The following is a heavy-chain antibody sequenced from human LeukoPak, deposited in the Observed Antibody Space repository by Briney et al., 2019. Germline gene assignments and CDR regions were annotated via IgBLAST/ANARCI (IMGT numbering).Heavy chain of an antibody. CDR2: IYYSGST. V-gene: IGHV4-59*01. D-gene: IGHD1-26*01. CDR1: GGSISSYY. CDR3: ANQIGWELRED. J-gene: IGHJ4*02. Sequence: PSETLSLTCTVSGGSISSYYWSWIRQPPGKGLEWIGYIYYSGSTNYNPSLKSRVTISVDTSKNQFSLKLSSVTAADTAVYYCANQIGWELREDWGQGTLVTVSS.